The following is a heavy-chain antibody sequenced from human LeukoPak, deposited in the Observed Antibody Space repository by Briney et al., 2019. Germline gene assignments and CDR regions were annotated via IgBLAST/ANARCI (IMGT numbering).Heavy chain of an antibody. J-gene: IGHJ4*02. CDR3: AREDIYTSLSLDY. CDR2: INPKSGDT. D-gene: IGHD2-2*02. CDR1: GYTFTGQYY. V-gene: IGHV1-2*02. Sequence: ASVEVSCKASGYTFTGQYYIHWVRQAPRQGLEGMGWINPKSGDTNYAQKFQGRVTMARDTSISTAYMELTRLRYDDTAVYYCAREDIYTSLSLDYWGQGTLVTVSS.